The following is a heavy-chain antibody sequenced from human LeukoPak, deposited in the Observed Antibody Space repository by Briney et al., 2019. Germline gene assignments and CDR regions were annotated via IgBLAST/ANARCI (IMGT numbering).Heavy chain of an antibody. CDR1: GGSISSGSYY. CDR2: IYTSGST. D-gene: IGHD3-9*01. Sequence: SQTLSLTCTVSGGSISSGSYYWSWIRQPAGKGLEWIGRIYTSGSTNYNPSLKSRVTISVDTSKNQFSLKLSSVTAADTAVYYCARHRPTDFDCLELTYFDYWGQGTLVTVSS. J-gene: IGHJ4*02. V-gene: IGHV4-61*02. CDR3: ARHRPTDFDCLELTYFDY.